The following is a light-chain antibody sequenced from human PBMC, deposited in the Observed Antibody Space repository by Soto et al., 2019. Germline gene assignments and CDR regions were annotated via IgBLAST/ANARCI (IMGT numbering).Light chain of an antibody. CDR2: EVN. CDR3: CSYALSSTYV. Sequence: QSALTQPASVSGSPGQSITISYTGTGSDVGKYNLVSWYQHHPGKAPKLLISEVNQRPSGVSNHFSGSKSGNTASLTITGLQAEDEADYYCCSYALSSTYVFGTGTKLTVL. V-gene: IGLV2-23*02. CDR1: GSDVGKYNL. J-gene: IGLJ1*01.